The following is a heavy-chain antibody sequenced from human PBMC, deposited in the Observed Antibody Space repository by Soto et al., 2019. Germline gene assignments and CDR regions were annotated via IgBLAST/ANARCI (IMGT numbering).Heavy chain of an antibody. V-gene: IGHV3-23*01. CDR1: GFTFAAHA. CDR2: ISGNGGST. J-gene: IGHJ4*02. D-gene: IGHD5-18*01. CDR3: AKDREYQVDTDTLDY. Sequence: EVQMLESGGGLVQPGGSLRLSCAASGFTFAAHAMRWVRQAPGKGLEWLSGISGNGGSTHYADSVRGRFTISRDNSKNTRYLQVNNLRAEDTATYYCAKDREYQVDTDTLDYWGQGTLVTVSS.